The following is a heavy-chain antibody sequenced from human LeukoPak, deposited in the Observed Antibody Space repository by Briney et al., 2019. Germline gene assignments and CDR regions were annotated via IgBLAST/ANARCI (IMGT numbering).Heavy chain of an antibody. J-gene: IGHJ4*02. D-gene: IGHD2-2*01. Sequence: GGSLRLSCAASGFTFSSAWMSWVRQAPGKGLEWVGRIKSKTDGGTTDYAAPVKARFTISRDDSKNTLYLQMNSLKTEDTAVYYCTTTDIVVVPFFDYWGQGTVVTVSS. CDR3: TTTDIVVVPFFDY. V-gene: IGHV3-15*01. CDR2: IKSKTDGGTT. CDR1: GFTFSSAW.